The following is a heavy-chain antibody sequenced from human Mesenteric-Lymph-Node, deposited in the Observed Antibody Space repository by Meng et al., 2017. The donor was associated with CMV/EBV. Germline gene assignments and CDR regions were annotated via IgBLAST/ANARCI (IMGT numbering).Heavy chain of an antibody. CDR1: FAYSVSEEG. Sequence: FAYSVSEEGVGWIRQPSGKTLEWIALIYWDNDNRYNPSLRSRLTITKDTSNNQVVLTMTNMDPVDTATYFCARKSNAKNYYPDGFDIWGQGTMVTVSS. J-gene: IGHJ3*02. D-gene: IGHD3-10*01. CDR2: IYWDNDN. CDR3: ARKSNAKNYYPDGFDI. V-gene: IGHV2-5*02.